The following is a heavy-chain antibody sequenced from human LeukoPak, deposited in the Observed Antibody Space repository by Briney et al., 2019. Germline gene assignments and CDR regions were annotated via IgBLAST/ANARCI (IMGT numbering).Heavy chain of an antibody. Sequence: ASVKVSCKASGYTFINYGFSWVRQAPGQGLEWMGWINAYDGDTNYAQKFQDRFSMTTDTSTSTAYMELRSLRSDDTAVYYCASYCSGGSCYSPEYYYGMDVWGQGTTVTVSS. CDR2: INAYDGDT. J-gene: IGHJ6*02. CDR1: GYTFINYG. V-gene: IGHV1-18*01. CDR3: ASYCSGGSCYSPEYYYGMDV. D-gene: IGHD2-15*01.